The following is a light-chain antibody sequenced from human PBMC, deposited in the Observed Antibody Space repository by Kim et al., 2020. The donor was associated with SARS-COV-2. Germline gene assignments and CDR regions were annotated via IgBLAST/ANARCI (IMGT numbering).Light chain of an antibody. J-gene: IGKJ4*01. CDR1: QDITNY. CDR2: PAS. V-gene: IGKV1-9*01. CDR3: QHLESYPLT. Sequence: ASVRDRVTITCRASQDITNYLAWYQQKPGKAPNLLIFPASTLQSGVPSRFSGSGSGTEFTLTVSSLQPEDFATYYCQHLESYPLTFAGGTKVDIK.